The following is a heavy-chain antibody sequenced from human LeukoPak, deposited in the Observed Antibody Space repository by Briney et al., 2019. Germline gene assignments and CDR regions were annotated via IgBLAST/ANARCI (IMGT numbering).Heavy chain of an antibody. CDR2: IKQDGSEK. V-gene: IGHV3-7*01. D-gene: IGHD3-22*01. CDR1: GGSISSSNYY. Sequence: ETLSLTCTVSGGSISSSNYYWGWIRQPPGKGLEWVANIKQDGSEKYYVDSVKGRFTISRDNAKNSLYLQMNSLRAEDTAVYYCARSLQLYYYDSSGYCDAFDIWGQGTMVTVSS. J-gene: IGHJ3*02. CDR3: ARSLQLYYYDSSGYCDAFDI.